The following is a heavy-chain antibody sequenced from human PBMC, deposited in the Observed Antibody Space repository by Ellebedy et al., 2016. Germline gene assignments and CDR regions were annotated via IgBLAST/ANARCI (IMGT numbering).Heavy chain of an antibody. Sequence: GESLKISCAASGFTFSDYYMSWIRQAPGKGLEWVSYISSSSSYTNYADSVKGRFTISRDNAKNSLYLQMNSLSAEDTAVYYCARVPRAYSSGWYAFDIWGQGTMVTVSS. CDR1: GFTFSDYY. D-gene: IGHD6-19*01. V-gene: IGHV3-11*06. CDR2: ISSSSSYT. J-gene: IGHJ3*02. CDR3: ARVPRAYSSGWYAFDI.